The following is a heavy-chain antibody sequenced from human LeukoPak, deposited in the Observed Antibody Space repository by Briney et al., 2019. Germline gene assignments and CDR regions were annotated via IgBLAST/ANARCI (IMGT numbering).Heavy chain of an antibody. J-gene: IGHJ4*02. Sequence: GGSLRLSCAASGFTVSSNYMSWVRQAPGKGLEWVSIIYSGGSTFYADSVKGRFTISRDNSKNTLYLQMNSLRAEDTAVYYCAKAAYGSESYYDPFDYWGQGTLVTVSS. CDR1: GFTVSSNY. V-gene: IGHV3-53*01. CDR2: IYSGGST. D-gene: IGHD3-10*01. CDR3: AKAAYGSESYYDPFDY.